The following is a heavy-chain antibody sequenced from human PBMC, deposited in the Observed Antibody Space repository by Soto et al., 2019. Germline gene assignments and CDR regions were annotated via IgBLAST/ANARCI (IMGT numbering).Heavy chain of an antibody. V-gene: IGHV3-23*01. D-gene: IGHD6-19*01. CDR1: GFTFSTYA. J-gene: IGHJ4*02. CDR3: AKERSSGWSFDY. CDR2: ISGSGDST. Sequence: PAGSLRLSCAASGFTFSTYAMNWVRQAPGKGLEWVSGISGSGDSTYYADSVKGRFTVSRDNSKNTLYLQMNSLRAEDTAVFYCAKERSSGWSFDYWGQGTLVTVSS.